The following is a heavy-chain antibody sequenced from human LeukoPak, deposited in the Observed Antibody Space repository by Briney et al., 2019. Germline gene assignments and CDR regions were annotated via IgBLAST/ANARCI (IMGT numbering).Heavy chain of an antibody. D-gene: IGHD6-19*01. CDR2: IWYDGSNK. J-gene: IGHJ4*02. CDR3: AKETEQWLAPGGY. Sequence: GGSLRLSCAASGFTFSSYGMHWVRQAPGKGLEWVEVIWYDGSNKYYADSVKGRFTISRDNSKNTLYLQMHSLRAEDTAVYYCAKETEQWLAPGGYWGQGTLVTVSS. V-gene: IGHV3-30*02. CDR1: GFTFSSYG.